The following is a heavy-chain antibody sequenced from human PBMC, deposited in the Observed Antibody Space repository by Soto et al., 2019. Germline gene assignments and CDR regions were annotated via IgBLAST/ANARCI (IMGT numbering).Heavy chain of an antibody. Sequence: PSETLSLTCTVSRGSISSYYWSWIRQPPGKRLEWIAYVDYSGTTDYNPSLKSRVTISIDTSKNQFSLKLSSVTAADTAVYYCASSIPYNGNLNYFEYWGQGTLVTVSS. V-gene: IGHV4-59*01. CDR3: ASSIPYNGNLNYFEY. D-gene: IGHD1-7*01. CDR1: RGSISSYY. J-gene: IGHJ4*02. CDR2: VDYSGTT.